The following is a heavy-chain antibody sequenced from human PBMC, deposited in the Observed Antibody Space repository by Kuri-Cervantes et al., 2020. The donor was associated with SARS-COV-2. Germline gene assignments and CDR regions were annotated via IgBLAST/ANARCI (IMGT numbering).Heavy chain of an antibody. CDR3: AAAVIDAFDI. Sequence: SVKVSCKASGFTFTRSAMQWVRQARGQRLEWIGWVDVDSGNTNYAQKFQGRVTITRDMSTSTAYTELRSLRSEDMAVYYCAAAVIDAFDIWGQGTMVTVSS. CDR1: GFTFTRSA. J-gene: IGHJ3*02. CDR2: VDVDSGNT. V-gene: IGHV1-58*02.